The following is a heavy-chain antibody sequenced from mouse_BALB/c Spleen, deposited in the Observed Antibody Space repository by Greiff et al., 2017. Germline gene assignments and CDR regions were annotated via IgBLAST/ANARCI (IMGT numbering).Heavy chain of an antibody. CDR2: ISYDGSN. J-gene: IGHJ4*01. D-gene: IGHD2-3*01. V-gene: IGHV3-6*02. Sequence: DVKLLESGPGLVKPSQSLSLTCSVTGYSITSGYYWNWIRQFPGNKLEWMGYISYDGSNNYNPSLKNRISITRDTSKNQFFLKLNSVTTEDTATYYCARGGDDGYPHYYAMDYWGQGTSVTVSS. CDR3: ARGGDDGYPHYYAMDY. CDR1: GYSITSGYY.